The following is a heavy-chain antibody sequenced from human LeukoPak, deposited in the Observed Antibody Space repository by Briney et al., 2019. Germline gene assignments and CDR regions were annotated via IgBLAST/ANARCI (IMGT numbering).Heavy chain of an antibody. CDR2: INHSGST. CDR3: ARGVGSSWYNWFDP. Sequence: SETLSLTCAVYGGSFSGYYWSWIRQPPGKGLEWIGEINHSGSTNYNPSLKSQVTISVDTSKNQFSLKLSSVTAADTAVYYCARGVGSSWYNWFDPWGQGTLVTVSS. CDR1: GGSFSGYY. V-gene: IGHV4-34*01. J-gene: IGHJ5*02. D-gene: IGHD6-13*01.